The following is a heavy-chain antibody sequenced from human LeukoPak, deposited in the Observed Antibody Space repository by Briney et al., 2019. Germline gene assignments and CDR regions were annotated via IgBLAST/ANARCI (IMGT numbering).Heavy chain of an antibody. J-gene: IGHJ4*02. V-gene: IGHV3-74*03. CDR1: GFTFSNYW. CDR2: IDSDGTTT. Sequence: GESLRLSCAASGFTFSNYWMHWVRQAPGKGLVWVSRIDSDGTTTTYVDSVKGRFTISRDNAKNTLYLQMNSLRAEDTAIYYCARGPPQVSYGYDWGPGTLVTVSS. CDR3: ARGPPQVSYGYD. D-gene: IGHD5-18*01.